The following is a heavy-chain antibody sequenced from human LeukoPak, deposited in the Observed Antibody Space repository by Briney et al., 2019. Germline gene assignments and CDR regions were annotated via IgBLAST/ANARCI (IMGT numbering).Heavy chain of an antibody. CDR2: IKHDGSGM. V-gene: IGHV3-7*01. CDR1: EFTLSYFW. J-gene: IGHJ4*02. Sequence: GGSLRLSCTTSEFTLSYFWMSWVRQAPGKGLEWVANIKHDGSGMSYVDSVKGRFIISRDNAKDSLYLQMNSLRTEDTAVYYCVRDGSSWGNFDYWGQGTLVSVSS. D-gene: IGHD7-27*01. CDR3: VRDGSSWGNFDY.